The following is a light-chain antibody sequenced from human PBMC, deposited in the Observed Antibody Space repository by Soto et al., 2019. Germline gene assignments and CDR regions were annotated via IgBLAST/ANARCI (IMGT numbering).Light chain of an antibody. CDR3: QQRINWPT. J-gene: IGKJ4*01. CDR2: DTS. CDR1: QSVSSY. V-gene: IGKV3-11*01. Sequence: EIVLTQSPATLSLSPGERATLSCRASQSVSSYLAWYQQKPGQAPRLLIYDTSNSAIGIPARFSGSGSGTDFTLTISSLEPEDFAVYYCQQRINWPTFGGGTKVEIK.